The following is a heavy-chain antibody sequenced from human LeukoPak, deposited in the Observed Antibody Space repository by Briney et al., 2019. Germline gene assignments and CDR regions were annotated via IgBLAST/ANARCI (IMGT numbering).Heavy chain of an antibody. CDR1: GFTVSSNY. CDR2: IYNVGST. Sequence: GGSLRLSCAASGFTVSSNYMSWVRQAPGKGLEWVSVIYNVGSTYFADSVKGRFTISRDNSKNTLYLQMNSLTAEDTAVYYCARDGGSSYFDYWGQGTLVTVSS. CDR3: ARDGGSSYFDY. J-gene: IGHJ4*02. D-gene: IGHD1-26*01. V-gene: IGHV3-66*01.